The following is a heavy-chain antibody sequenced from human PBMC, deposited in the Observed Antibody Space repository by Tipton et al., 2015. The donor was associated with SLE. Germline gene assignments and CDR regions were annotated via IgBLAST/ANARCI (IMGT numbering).Heavy chain of an antibody. V-gene: IGHV3-15*01. Sequence: SLRLSCAASGFTFSNAWMSWVRQAPGKGLEWVGRIKSKTDGGTTDYAAPVKGRFTISRDDSKNTLYLQMNSLKTEDTAVYYCTTSNNYDILTGWGYYFDYWGQGTLVTVSS. CDR2: IKSKTDGGTT. CDR1: GFTFSNAW. J-gene: IGHJ4*02. CDR3: TTSNNYDILTGWGYYFDY. D-gene: IGHD3-9*01.